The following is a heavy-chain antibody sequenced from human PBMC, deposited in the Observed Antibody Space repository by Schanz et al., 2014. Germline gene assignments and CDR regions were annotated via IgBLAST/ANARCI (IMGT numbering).Heavy chain of an antibody. J-gene: IGHJ4*02. V-gene: IGHV3-48*04. CDR2: ICSSGNTI. CDR1: GFAFSSYS. D-gene: IGHD5-12*01. Sequence: DVQLLESGGGLVQPGGSLRLSCTASGFAFSSYSMNWVRQAPGKGLEWVSYICSSGNTIYYADSVKGRFTISRDNAKNSLYLQMNSLRTEDTAVYYCASPSGYSDYGTYFDFWGQGTLVTVSS. CDR3: ASPSGYSDYGTYFDF.